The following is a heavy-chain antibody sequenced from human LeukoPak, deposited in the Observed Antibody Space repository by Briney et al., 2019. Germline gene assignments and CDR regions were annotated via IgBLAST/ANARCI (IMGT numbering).Heavy chain of an antibody. CDR3: ARVSPPYYYGSGSYSSDHNRFDP. CDR2: IYYSGCT. CDR1: GGSICRYH. J-gene: IGHJ5*02. Sequence: ETLSLICTVWGGSICRYHWSCMPEPPGKGVEGIGYIYYSGCTNYNPSHNSRVTISVDTSKNQFSLKLSSVTAADTAVYYCARVSPPYYYGSGSYSSDHNRFDPWGQGTLVTVSS. V-gene: IGHV4-59*13. D-gene: IGHD3-10*01.